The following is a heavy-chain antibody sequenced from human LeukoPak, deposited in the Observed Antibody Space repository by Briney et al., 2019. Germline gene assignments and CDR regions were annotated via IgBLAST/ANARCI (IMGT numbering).Heavy chain of an antibody. CDR3: ARSYYYDSSPILDY. J-gene: IGHJ4*02. Sequence: SETLSLTCAVSGGSISSGGYYWSWIRQPPGKGLEWIGYIYYSGSTNYNPSLKSRVTISVDTSKNQFSLKLSSVTAADTAVDYCARSYYYDSSPILDYWGQGTLVTVSS. CDR1: GGSISSGGYY. CDR2: IYYSGST. V-gene: IGHV4-61*08. D-gene: IGHD3-22*01.